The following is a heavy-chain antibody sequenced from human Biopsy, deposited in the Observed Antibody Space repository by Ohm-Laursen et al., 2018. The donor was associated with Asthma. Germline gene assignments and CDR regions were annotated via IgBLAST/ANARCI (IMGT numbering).Heavy chain of an antibody. V-gene: IGHV1-3*04. D-gene: IGHD3-9*01. Sequence: AASVKVSCKVSGYNFISFAIHWVRQAPGQRLEWMGWVNTGNGDTKYSQKFQGRVTITRDTSASIAYMELRSLRSEDTATYYCARTYYDFLTGQVKDVFGVWGQGTMVTVSS. J-gene: IGHJ3*01. CDR1: GYNFISFA. CDR2: VNTGNGDT. CDR3: ARTYYDFLTGQVKDVFGV.